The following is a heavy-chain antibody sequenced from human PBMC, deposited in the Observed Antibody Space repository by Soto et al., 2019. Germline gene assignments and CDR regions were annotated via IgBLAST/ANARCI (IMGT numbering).Heavy chain of an antibody. Sequence: QVQLVQSGAEVKKPGSSVKVSCTASGGTFSSYAISWVRQAPGQGREWMGGIIPIFGTANYAQKFQGRVTITADESTSTAYMELRSLRAEDTAVYYGATLHSRVDYYYGMDVWGQGTTVTVSS. CDR3: ATLHSRVDYYYGMDV. CDR1: GGTFSSYA. D-gene: IGHD2-21*01. J-gene: IGHJ6*02. CDR2: IIPIFGTA. V-gene: IGHV1-69*12.